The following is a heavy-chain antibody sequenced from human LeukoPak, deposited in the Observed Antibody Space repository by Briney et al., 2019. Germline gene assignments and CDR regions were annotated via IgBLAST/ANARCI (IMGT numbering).Heavy chain of an antibody. V-gene: IGHV3-30-3*01. CDR1: GFTFSSYA. CDR3: ARDLGGEIY. D-gene: IGHD4-17*01. Sequence: GRSLRPSCAASGFTFSSYAMHWVRQAPGKGLEWVAVISYDGSNKYYADSVKGRFTISRDNSKNTLYLQMNSLRAEDTAVYYCARDLGGEIYWGQGTLVTVSS. CDR2: ISYDGSNK. J-gene: IGHJ4*02.